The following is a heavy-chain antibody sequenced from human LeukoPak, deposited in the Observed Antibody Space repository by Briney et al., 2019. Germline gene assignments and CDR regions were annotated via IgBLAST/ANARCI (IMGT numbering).Heavy chain of an antibody. CDR3: ARGGTNYYYMDV. Sequence: HPGGSQRLSCAASGFTFNSYAMSWVRQAPGKGLEWVSAISGSGDRTFYADSVKGRLTISRDNSKNTLYLQLNTVRAEDTALYCCARGGTNYYYMDVWGNGTTVTVSS. CDR1: GFTFNSYA. CDR2: ISGSGDRT. J-gene: IGHJ6*03. V-gene: IGHV3-23*01. D-gene: IGHD3-10*01.